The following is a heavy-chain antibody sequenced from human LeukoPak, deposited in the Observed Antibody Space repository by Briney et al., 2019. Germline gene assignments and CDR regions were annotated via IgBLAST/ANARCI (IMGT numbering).Heavy chain of an antibody. Sequence: GSLRLSCAASGFTFSDSYMSWIRQAPGKGLEWVAFLRFDGSDKYYADSVKGRFTISRDNSKNTLYLQMNSLRAEDTAVYYCAKVNYDFWSGYSYYYYMDVWGKGTTVTVSS. J-gene: IGHJ6*03. CDR2: LRFDGSDK. CDR1: GFTFSDSY. D-gene: IGHD3-3*01. CDR3: AKVNYDFWSGYSYYYYMDV. V-gene: IGHV3-30*02.